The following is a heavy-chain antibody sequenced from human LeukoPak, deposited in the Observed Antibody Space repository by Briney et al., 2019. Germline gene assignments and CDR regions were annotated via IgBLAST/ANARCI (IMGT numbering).Heavy chain of an antibody. J-gene: IGHJ4*02. D-gene: IGHD1-26*01. CDR2: ISSSGSTI. Sequence: PGGSLRLSCAASGFTVSTNYMNWVRQAPGKGLEWVSYISSSGSTIYYADSVKGRFTISRDNAKNSLYLQMNSLRAEDTAVYYCAREGIVGATRVTDSWGQGTLVTVSS. CDR3: AREGIVGATRVTDS. CDR1: GFTVSTNY. V-gene: IGHV3-48*03.